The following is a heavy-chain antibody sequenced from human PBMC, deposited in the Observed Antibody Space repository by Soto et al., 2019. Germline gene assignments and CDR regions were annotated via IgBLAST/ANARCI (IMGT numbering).Heavy chain of an antibody. CDR1: GFTFSSYS. Sequence: GGSLRLSCAASGFTFSSYSMNWVRQAPGKGLEWVSYISSSSSTIYYADSVKGRFTISRDNAKNSLYLQMNSLRAEDTAVYYCARPYCSGGSCYSRHWFDPWGQGTLVTVSS. CDR2: ISSSSSTI. D-gene: IGHD2-15*01. J-gene: IGHJ5*02. V-gene: IGHV3-48*01. CDR3: ARPYCSGGSCYSRHWFDP.